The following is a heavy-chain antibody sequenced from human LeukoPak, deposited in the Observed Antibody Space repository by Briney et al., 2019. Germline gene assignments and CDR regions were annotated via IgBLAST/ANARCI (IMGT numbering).Heavy chain of an antibody. CDR3: ATGYDSSGPIDY. V-gene: IGHV1-24*01. CDR2: FDPEDGET. Sequence: ASVKVSCKVSGYTLTELSMHWVRQAPGKGLEWMGGFDPEDGETIYAQKFQGRATMTEDTSTDTAYMELSSLRSEDTAVYYCATGYDSSGPIDYWGQGTLVTVSS. J-gene: IGHJ4*02. D-gene: IGHD3-22*01. CDR1: GYTLTELS.